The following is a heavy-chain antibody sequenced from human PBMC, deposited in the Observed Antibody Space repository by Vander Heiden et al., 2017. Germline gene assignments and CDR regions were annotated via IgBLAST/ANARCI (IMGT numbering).Heavy chain of an antibody. D-gene: IGHD3-22*01. V-gene: IGHV3-30*18. CDR2: ISYDGSNK. CDR1: GFTFSSYG. CDR3: AKDRYYYDSSGYQTFDY. Sequence: QVQLVESGGGVVQPGRSLRPSCSASGFTFSSYGMHWVRQAPGKGLEWVAVISYDGSNKYYADSVKGRFTISRDNSKNTLYLQMNSLRAEDTAVYYCAKDRYYYDSSGYQTFDYWGQGTLVTVSS. J-gene: IGHJ4*02.